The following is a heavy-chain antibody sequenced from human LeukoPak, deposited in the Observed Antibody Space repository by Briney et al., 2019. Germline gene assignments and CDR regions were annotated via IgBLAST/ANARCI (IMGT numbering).Heavy chain of an antibody. CDR1: GFTFSSYP. Sequence: GGSLRLSCTGSGFTFSSYPLSWVRQAPGKGLEWVSAISNSGSNTYYGDSVRGRFTISRDKSKNTLYLQMNTLRAEDTAVYYCATTKSARPYFDYWGQGTLVTVSS. V-gene: IGHV3-23*01. D-gene: IGHD1-1*01. J-gene: IGHJ4*02. CDR3: ATTKSARPYFDY. CDR2: ISNSGSNT.